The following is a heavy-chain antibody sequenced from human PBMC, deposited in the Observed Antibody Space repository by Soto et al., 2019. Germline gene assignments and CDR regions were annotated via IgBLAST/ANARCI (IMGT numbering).Heavy chain of an antibody. Sequence: QVQLQESGPGLVKPSETLSLTCTVSGGSISSYYWSWIRQPPGKGLEWIGYIYYSGSTNYNPSLKGRVTISVDTSKKQISLKLSSVTAADTAVYYCARNRGYCSGGSCYSNYYYYMDVWGKGTTVTVSS. CDR1: GGSISSYY. CDR3: ARNRGYCSGGSCYSNYYYYMDV. CDR2: IYYSGST. V-gene: IGHV4-59*01. J-gene: IGHJ6*03. D-gene: IGHD2-15*01.